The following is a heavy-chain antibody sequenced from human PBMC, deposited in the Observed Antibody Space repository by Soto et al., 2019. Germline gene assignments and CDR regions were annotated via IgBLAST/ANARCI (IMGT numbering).Heavy chain of an antibody. D-gene: IGHD6-13*01. Sequence: EVKVVESGGDLVQPGGSLKLSCAASGFPFSGSEIHWVRQASGKGLEWVGHIRTKTNNYATAYAASVKGRFSISRDDLNNMAYLEMNSLRTEYTAVYYCIRAAAGLDPWGQGTLVTVSS. V-gene: IGHV3-73*01. CDR3: IRAAAGLDP. CDR1: GFPFSGSE. CDR2: IRTKTNNYAT. J-gene: IGHJ5*02.